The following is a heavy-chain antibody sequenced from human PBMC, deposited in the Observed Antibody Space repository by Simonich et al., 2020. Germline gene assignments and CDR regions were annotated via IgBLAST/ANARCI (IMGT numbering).Heavy chain of an antibody. V-gene: IGHV3-21*01. Sequence: EVQLVESGGGLVKPGGSLRLSCAASGFTFRSYRMNWVRQAPEKGLEWVSSISSSSSYKYYADSVKGRFTISRDNAKNSLYLQMNSLRAEDTAVYYCARDAAGDYWGQGTLVTVSS. CDR3: ARDAAGDY. J-gene: IGHJ4*02. CDR2: ISSSSSYK. CDR1: GFTFRSYR. D-gene: IGHD6-13*01.